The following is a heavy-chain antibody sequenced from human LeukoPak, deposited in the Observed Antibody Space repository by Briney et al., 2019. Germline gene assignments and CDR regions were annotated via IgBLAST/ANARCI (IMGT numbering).Heavy chain of an antibody. CDR1: GFTFSSYG. Sequence: PARSLTLSCAASGFTFSSYGMHWVRQAPGKGLEWVAVISYDGSNKYYADSVKGRFTISRDNSKNTLYLQMNSLRAEDTAVYYCAKPLHGKNCIGACYYGVDVWGQGTTVTVSS. D-gene: IGHD6-25*01. CDR2: ISYDGSNK. V-gene: IGHV3-30*18. J-gene: IGHJ6*02. CDR3: AKPLHGKNCIGACYYGVDV.